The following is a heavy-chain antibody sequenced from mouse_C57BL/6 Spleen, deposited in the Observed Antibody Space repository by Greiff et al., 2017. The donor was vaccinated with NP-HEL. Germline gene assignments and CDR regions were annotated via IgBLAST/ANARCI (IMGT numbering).Heavy chain of an antibody. J-gene: IGHJ3*01. CDR1: GYTFTDYY. CDR2: INPNNGGT. D-gene: IGHD1-1*01. Sequence: EVQLQQSGPELVKPGASVKISCKASGYTFTDYYMNWVKQSHGKSLEWIGDINPNNGGTSYNQKFKGKATLTVDKSSSTAYMELRSLTSEDSAVYYCARNFYYGSSQFAYWGQGTLVTVSA. V-gene: IGHV1-26*01. CDR3: ARNFYYGSSQFAY.